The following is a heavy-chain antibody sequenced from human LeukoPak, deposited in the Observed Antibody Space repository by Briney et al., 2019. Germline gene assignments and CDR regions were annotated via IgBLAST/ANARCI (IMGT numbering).Heavy chain of an antibody. CDR2: IKEDGSEE. D-gene: IGHD1-1*01. J-gene: IGHJ4*02. CDR1: GLTLRYYW. Sequence: GSLRLSCAASGLTLRYYWMSWVRQAPGKGLGWVAIIKEDGSEEYYVDSVKGRFTISRDNATNSLYLQMNSLRAEDTAVYYCARSPERGTVDYWGQGTLVTVSS. V-gene: IGHV3-7*04. CDR3: ARSPERGTVDY.